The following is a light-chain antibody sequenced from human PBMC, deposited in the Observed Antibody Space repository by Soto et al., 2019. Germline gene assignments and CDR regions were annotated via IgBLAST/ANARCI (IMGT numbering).Light chain of an antibody. J-gene: IGKJ1*01. CDR1: QSFPSNF. V-gene: IGKV3-20*01. Sequence: EIVLTQSPGTLSLSPGERATLYCRASQSFPSNFLAWYQQRPGQAPTLLIYDVSRRAAGIPDRFSGSGSGTDFTLTISRLESEDFEVYYCQQYDSSWTFGQGTKVEIK. CDR2: DVS. CDR3: QQYDSSWT.